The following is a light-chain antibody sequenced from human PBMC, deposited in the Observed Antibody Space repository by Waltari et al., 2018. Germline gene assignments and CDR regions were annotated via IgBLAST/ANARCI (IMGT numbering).Light chain of an antibody. CDR3: HQRSLWPWT. CDR2: DAS. CDR1: QTVSTY. V-gene: IGKV3-11*01. Sequence: IVLTQSPATLSLSPGARATLSCTASQTVSTYLAWFQQKPGQAPRLLIYDASNRAPGIPARFSGSGSGTDFSLTISSLEPEDFAVYYCHQRSLWPWTFGQGTKVAIK. J-gene: IGKJ1*01.